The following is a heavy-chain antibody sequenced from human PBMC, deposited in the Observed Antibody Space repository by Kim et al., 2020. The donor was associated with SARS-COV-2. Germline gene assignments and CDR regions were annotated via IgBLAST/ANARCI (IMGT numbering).Heavy chain of an antibody. V-gene: IGHV4-59*13. CDR1: GGSISSYY. Sequence: SETLSLTCTVSGGSISSYYWSWIRQPPGKGLEWIGYIYYSGSTNYNPSLKSRVTISVDTSKNQFSLKLSSVTAADTAVYYCARGYYDFWSGYYTDAFDIWGQETMVTVSS. D-gene: IGHD3-3*01. J-gene: IGHJ3*02. CDR3: ARGYYDFWSGYYTDAFDI. CDR2: IYYSGST.